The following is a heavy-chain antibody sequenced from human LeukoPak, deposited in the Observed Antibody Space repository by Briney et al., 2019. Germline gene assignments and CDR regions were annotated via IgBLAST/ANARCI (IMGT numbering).Heavy chain of an antibody. J-gene: IGHJ4*02. CDR2: IIPIFGTA. Sequence: VASVKVPCKASGGTFSSYAISWVRQAPGQGLEWMGGIIPIFGTANYAQKFQGRVTITADESTSTAYMELSSLRSEDTAVYYCALGYYDSGGYYFDWGQGTLVTVSS. V-gene: IGHV1-69*13. CDR1: GGTFSSYA. D-gene: IGHD3-22*01. CDR3: ALGYYDSGGYYFD.